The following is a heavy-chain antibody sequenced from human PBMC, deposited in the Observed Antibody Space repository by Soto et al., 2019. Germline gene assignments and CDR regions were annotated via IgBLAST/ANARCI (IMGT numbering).Heavy chain of an antibody. V-gene: IGHV5-10-1*01. CDR1: GYSFTSYW. Sequence: GESLKISCKGSGYSFTSYWISWVRQMPGKGLEWMGRIDPSDSYTNYSPSFQGHVTISADKSISTAYLQWSSLKASDTAMYYCASCGGTVSYGDFYGMDVWGQGTTVTVSS. J-gene: IGHJ6*02. CDR3: ASCGGTVSYGDFYGMDV. D-gene: IGHD2-21*01. CDR2: IDPSDSYT.